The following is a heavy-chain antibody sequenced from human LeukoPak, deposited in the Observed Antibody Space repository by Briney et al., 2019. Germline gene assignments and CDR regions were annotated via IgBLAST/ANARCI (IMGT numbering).Heavy chain of an antibody. Sequence: PGGSLRLSCAASGFTFSSYAMHWVRQAPGKGLEWVAVISYDGSNKYYADSVKGRFTISRDNSKNTLYLQMNSLRAEDTAVYYCAREEQQLVEAFDIWGQGTMVTVSS. D-gene: IGHD6-13*01. V-gene: IGHV3-30-3*01. CDR3: AREEQQLVEAFDI. CDR1: GFTFSSYA. J-gene: IGHJ3*02. CDR2: ISYDGSNK.